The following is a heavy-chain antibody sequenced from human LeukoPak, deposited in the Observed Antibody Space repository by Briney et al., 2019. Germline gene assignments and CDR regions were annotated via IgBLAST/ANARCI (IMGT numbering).Heavy chain of an antibody. CDR3: AGDQDYYDSSGYYYTSDY. V-gene: IGHV1-18*01. CDR1: GYTFTSYG. Sequence: GASVKVSCKASGYTFTSYGISWVRQAPGQGLEWMGWISAYNGNTNYAQKLQGRVTMTTDTSTSTAYKELRSLRSDDTAVYYCAGDQDYYDSSGYYYTSDYWGQGTLVTVSS. CDR2: ISAYNGNT. J-gene: IGHJ4*02. D-gene: IGHD3-22*01.